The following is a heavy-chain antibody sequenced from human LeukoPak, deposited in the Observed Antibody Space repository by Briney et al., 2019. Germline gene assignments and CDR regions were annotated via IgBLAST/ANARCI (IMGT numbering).Heavy chain of an antibody. Sequence: GGSLRLSCAASGFTFSTYAMSWVRQAPGKGREWVANIMQDGSEKYYVDSVKGRFTISRDNAKNSLYLQMNSLRAEDTAVYYCAAQQWLVTNYDFWGQGTLVTVSS. CDR1: GFTFSTYA. CDR3: AAQQWLVTNYDF. CDR2: IMQDGSEK. J-gene: IGHJ4*02. D-gene: IGHD6-19*01. V-gene: IGHV3-7*01.